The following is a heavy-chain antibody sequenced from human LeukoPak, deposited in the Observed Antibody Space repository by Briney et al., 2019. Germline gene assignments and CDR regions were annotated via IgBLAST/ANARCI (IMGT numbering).Heavy chain of an antibody. CDR2: ISAYNGNT. CDR1: GYTFTSYG. Sequence: ASVKVSCTASGYTFTSYGTSWVRQAPGQGLEWMGWISAYNGNTNYAQKLQGRVTMTTDTSTSTAYMELRSLRSDDTAVYYCARDRVRYCTNGVCYTDHWGQGTLVTVSS. CDR3: ARDRVRYCTNGVCYTDH. J-gene: IGHJ4*02. D-gene: IGHD2-8*01. V-gene: IGHV1-18*01.